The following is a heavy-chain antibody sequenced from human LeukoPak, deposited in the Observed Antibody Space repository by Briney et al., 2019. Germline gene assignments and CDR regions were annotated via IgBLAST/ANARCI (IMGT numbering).Heavy chain of an antibody. CDR3: AKRENYDFWSGYYPFDY. Sequence: GGSLRLSCAASGFTVSSNYMSWVRQAPGKGLEWVSAISGSGGSTYYADSVKGRFTISRDNSKNTLYLQMNSLRAEDTAVYYCAKRENYDFWSGYYPFDYWGQGALVTVSS. CDR1: GFTVSSNY. V-gene: IGHV3-23*01. CDR2: ISGSGGST. D-gene: IGHD3-3*01. J-gene: IGHJ4*02.